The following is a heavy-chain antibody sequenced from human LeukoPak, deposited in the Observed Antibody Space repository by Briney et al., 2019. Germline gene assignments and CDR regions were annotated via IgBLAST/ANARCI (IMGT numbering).Heavy chain of an antibody. D-gene: IGHD6-19*01. CDR1: GFIFSSFW. CDR2: INSDGSST. Sequence: GGSLRLSCAASGFIFSSFWMHWVRQAPGKGLVWVSRINSDGSSTNYADSVKGRITISRDNAKNAVFLQMNSLRVEDTAVYYCVRADSSGYYFDYWGQGTLVSASS. V-gene: IGHV3-74*01. J-gene: IGHJ4*02. CDR3: VRADSSGYYFDY.